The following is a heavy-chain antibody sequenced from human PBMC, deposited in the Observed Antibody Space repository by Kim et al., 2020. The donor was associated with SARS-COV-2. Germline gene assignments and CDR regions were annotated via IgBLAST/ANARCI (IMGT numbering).Heavy chain of an antibody. CDR1: GFTFSSYA. Sequence: GGSLRLSCAASGFTFSSYAMHWVRQAPGKGLEWVAVIWYDGSNKYYADSVKGRFTISRDNYKNTLYLQMNSLRAEDTAVYYCAKGQIYYYYGMDVWRQGTSFTVS. CDR3: AKGQIYYYYGMDV. CDR2: IWYDGSNK. J-gene: IGHJ6*02. V-gene: IGHV3-33*06.